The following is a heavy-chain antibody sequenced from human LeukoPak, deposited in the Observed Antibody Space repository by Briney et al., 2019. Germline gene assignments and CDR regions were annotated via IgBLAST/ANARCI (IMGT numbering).Heavy chain of an antibody. J-gene: IGHJ4*02. V-gene: IGHV3-74*01. D-gene: IGHD4-17*01. Sequence: RAGGSLRLSCAASGFTFSNHWMHWVRQAPGKGLVWVSRLNSDGGSRSYADSMKGRSTISRDNAKNTLYLQMNSLRAEDTAVYYCAAFTPYGAYNYWGQGTLVTVSS. CDR1: GFTFSNHW. CDR3: AAFTPYGAYNY. CDR2: LNSDGGSR.